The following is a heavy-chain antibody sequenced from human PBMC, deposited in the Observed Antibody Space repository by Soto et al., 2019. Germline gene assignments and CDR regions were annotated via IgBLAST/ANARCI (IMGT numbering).Heavy chain of an antibody. J-gene: IGHJ4*02. CDR3: ARDFKYGDETGYYFDY. CDR1: GYTFTSYG. D-gene: IGHD4-17*01. CDR2: ISAYNGNT. Sequence: ASVKVSCKASGYTFTSYGISWVRQAPGQGLEWMGWISAYNGNTNYAQKLQGRVTMTTDTSTSTAYMELRSLSSDDTAVYYCARDFKYGDETGYYFDYWGQGTLVTVSS. V-gene: IGHV1-18*01.